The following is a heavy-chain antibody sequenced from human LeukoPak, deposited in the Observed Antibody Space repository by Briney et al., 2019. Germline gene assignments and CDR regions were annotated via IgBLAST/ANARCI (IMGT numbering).Heavy chain of an antibody. CDR1: GFTFSNCA. J-gene: IGHJ4*02. D-gene: IGHD1/OR15-1a*01. V-gene: IGHV3-23*01. CDR3: ARDSNWNNGGFDY. CDR2: SSGNGGST. Sequence: GGSLRLSCGASGFTFSNCAMSWVRQAPGKGLEWVSTSSGNGGSTYYGDSVKGRFTISRDNVKNTLHLQMSSLRAEDTAIYYCARDSNWNNGGFDYWGQGTLVTVSA.